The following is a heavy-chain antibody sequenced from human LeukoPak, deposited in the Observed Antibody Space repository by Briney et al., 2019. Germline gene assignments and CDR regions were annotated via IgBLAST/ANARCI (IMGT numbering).Heavy chain of an antibody. CDR3: ARDRHYDFWSGSGAFDI. CDR2: TYPGDSET. V-gene: IGHV5-51*01. J-gene: IGHJ3*02. Sequence: GESLKISCKGSGYSFTSYWIGWGRQMPGKGLEWMGITYPGDSETRYSPSFQGQVTISADKSISTAYLQWSSLRAEDTAVYYCARDRHYDFWSGSGAFDIWGQGTMVTVSS. D-gene: IGHD3-3*01. CDR1: GYSFTSYW.